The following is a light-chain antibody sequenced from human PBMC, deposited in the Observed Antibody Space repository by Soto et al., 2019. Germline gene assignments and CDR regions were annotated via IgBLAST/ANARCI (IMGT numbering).Light chain of an antibody. V-gene: IGLV1-51*01. CDR1: SSNIGGNS. Sequence: QSVLTQPPSVSAAPGQKVSMSCSGSSSNIGGNSVSWYQQLPGTAPKLLIYDDNKRPSGIPDRFSGSKSGTSATLGITGFQTGDEADYYCGSWDSSLSAYVFGTGTKVTV. CDR2: DDN. J-gene: IGLJ1*01. CDR3: GSWDSSLSAYV.